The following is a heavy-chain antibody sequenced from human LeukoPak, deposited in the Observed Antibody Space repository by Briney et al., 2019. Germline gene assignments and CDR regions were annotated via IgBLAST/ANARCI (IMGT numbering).Heavy chain of an antibody. V-gene: IGHV3-30*18. Sequence: PGRSLRLSCAASGFTFSSYGMHWVRQAPGKGLEWVAVISYDGSNKYYADSVKGRFTISRDNSKNNLYLQMNSLRAEDTAVYYCAKDSERITIFGVVTESDYWGQGTLVTGSS. CDR2: ISYDGSNK. CDR3: AKDSERITIFGVVTESDY. CDR1: GFTFSSYG. J-gene: IGHJ4*02. D-gene: IGHD3-3*01.